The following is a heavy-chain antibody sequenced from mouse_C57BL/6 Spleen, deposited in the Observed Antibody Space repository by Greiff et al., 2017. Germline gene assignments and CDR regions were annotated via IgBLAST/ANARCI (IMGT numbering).Heavy chain of an antibody. V-gene: IGHV1-26*01. Sequence: EVQLQQSGPELVKPGASVKMSCKASGYTFTDYYMNWVKQSHGKSLEWIGDINPNNGGTSYNQKFKGKATLTVDKSSSTAYMELRSLTSEDSAVYYCATYYSNPYFDYWGQGTTLTVSS. CDR3: ATYYSNPYFDY. D-gene: IGHD2-5*01. CDR2: INPNNGGT. CDR1: GYTFTDYY. J-gene: IGHJ2*01.